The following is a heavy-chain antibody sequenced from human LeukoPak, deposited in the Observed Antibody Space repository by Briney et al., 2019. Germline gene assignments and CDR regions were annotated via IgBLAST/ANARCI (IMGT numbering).Heavy chain of an antibody. CDR1: GGSISSSSYS. Sequence: SETLSLTCTVSGGSISSSSYSSGWIRQPPGKGLERIGSMYYSGTYSGSTYQNPSLKSRVTISVDTSKNQFSLKVTSVTAADTAVYYCARHTAMGSPLHHWGQGTRVTVSS. CDR2: MYYSGTYSGST. D-gene: IGHD5-18*01. J-gene: IGHJ5*02. V-gene: IGHV4-39*01. CDR3: ARHTAMGSPLHH.